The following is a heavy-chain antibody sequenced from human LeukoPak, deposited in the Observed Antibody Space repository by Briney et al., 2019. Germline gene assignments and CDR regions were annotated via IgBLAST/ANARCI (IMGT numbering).Heavy chain of an antibody. Sequence: GRSLRLSCAASGFTFSSFGMHWVRQAPGQGLEWVAVISFDGSNQYYADSVKGRFTIYRDNFKNTVYLQMNSLRAEETAVYYCAKSHPPTVTTEEGEYLQHWGQGTLVTASS. V-gene: IGHV3-30*18. D-gene: IGHD4-17*01. J-gene: IGHJ1*01. CDR2: ISFDGSNQ. CDR3: AKSHPPTVTTEEGEYLQH. CDR1: GFTFSSFG.